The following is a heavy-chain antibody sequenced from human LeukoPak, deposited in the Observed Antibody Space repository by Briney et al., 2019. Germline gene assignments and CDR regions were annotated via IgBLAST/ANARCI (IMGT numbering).Heavy chain of an antibody. D-gene: IGHD5-18*01. CDR2: VFDSGRT. J-gene: IGHJ4*02. Sequence: PSETLSLTCTASGGSMTTHHWNWIRQTPGKGLEWIGYVFDSGRTKENPSLKSRVTLSADTSKNQLSLRLSSLTAADTAVYYCTTIKRGNIFGYFDFWGQGILVTVSS. V-gene: IGHV4-59*11. CDR1: GGSMTTHH. CDR3: TTIKRGNIFGYFDF.